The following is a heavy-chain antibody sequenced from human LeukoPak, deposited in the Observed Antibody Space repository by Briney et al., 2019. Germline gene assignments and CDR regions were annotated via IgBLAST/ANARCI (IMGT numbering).Heavy chain of an antibody. CDR1: GFTFSSYG. J-gene: IGHJ4*02. CDR3: AKHSSRGYTPSHYFDS. CDR2: ISGSGGST. D-gene: IGHD3-22*01. Sequence: GGTLRLSCAASGFTFSSYGMSWVRQAPGKGREGVAAISGSGGSTYYADSGKGRFTIYRNNGKKTLYLKMTSLRAEDTAVYYCAKHSSRGYTPSHYFDSWGQGTLVTVSS. V-gene: IGHV3-23*01.